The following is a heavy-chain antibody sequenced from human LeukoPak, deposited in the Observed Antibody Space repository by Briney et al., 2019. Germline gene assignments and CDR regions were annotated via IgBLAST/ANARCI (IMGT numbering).Heavy chain of an antibody. CDR3: AAAAAIRDYWYFDL. D-gene: IGHD2-2*01. CDR1: GFTFTSSA. V-gene: IGHV1-58*01. Sequence: SVTVSCKASGFTFTSSAVQWVRQARGQRLEWIGWIVVGSGNTNYAQKFQERVTITRDMSTSTAYMELSSLRSEDTAVYYCAAAAAIRDYWYFDLWGRGTLVTVSS. J-gene: IGHJ2*01. CDR2: IVVGSGNT.